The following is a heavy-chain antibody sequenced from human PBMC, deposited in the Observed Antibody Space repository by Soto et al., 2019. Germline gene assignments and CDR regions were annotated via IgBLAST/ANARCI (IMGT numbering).Heavy chain of an antibody. CDR1: GFTFSNYE. CDR3: AGRRQVINDYYGLAD. Sequence: VQLVASGGGLVQPGGSLRLSCAASGFTFSNYEMHWVRQVTGKGLEWVSGIGTAGDTKYVGSVKGRFTISRDNAKNSLYLQMNSLRAEDTAVYYCAGRRQVINDYYGLADWGQGTTVIVSS. J-gene: IGHJ6*02. D-gene: IGHD2-21*01. V-gene: IGHV3-13*01. CDR2: IGTAGDT.